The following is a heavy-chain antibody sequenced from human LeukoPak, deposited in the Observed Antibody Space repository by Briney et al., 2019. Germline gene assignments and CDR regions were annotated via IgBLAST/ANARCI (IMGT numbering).Heavy chain of an antibody. V-gene: IGHV4-39*07. CDR1: GGSISSSSYY. Sequence: SETLSLTCSVSGGSISSSSYYWGWIRQPPGKGLEWIGSVYYSGTTYYNPSLKSRVTISVATSRNQFSLSLISVTVADTAVYFCARDSYGSGSNHDYWGQGILVTVSS. D-gene: IGHD3-10*01. J-gene: IGHJ4*02. CDR3: ARDSYGSGSNHDY. CDR2: VYYSGTT.